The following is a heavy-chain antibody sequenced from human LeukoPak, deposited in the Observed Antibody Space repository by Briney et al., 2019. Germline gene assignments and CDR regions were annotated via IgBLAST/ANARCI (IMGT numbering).Heavy chain of an antibody. V-gene: IGHV3-74*01. CDR3: ARNHHRLSGSYRVLDP. Sequence: PGGSLRLSCAASGFTFSSYWMHWVRQAPGKGLVWVSRINSDGSSTSYADSVKGRFTISRNNSKNTLYLQMNSLRAEDTAVYYCARNHHRLSGSYRVLDPWGQGTLVTVSS. J-gene: IGHJ5*02. D-gene: IGHD1-26*01. CDR1: GFTFSSYW. CDR2: INSDGSST.